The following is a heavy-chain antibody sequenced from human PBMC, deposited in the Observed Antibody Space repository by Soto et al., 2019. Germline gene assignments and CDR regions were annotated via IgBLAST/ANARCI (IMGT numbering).Heavy chain of an antibody. CDR3: ARGLYSGDK. Sequence: QVRLVQSGAEVKKPGASVKVSCKASGYIFTNYYIHWVRQAPGQGLGWMAIINPNGGSTNCAQEVEGRITLSGDKSTSRAYMDLSSLTSEDTAVYYCARGLYSGDKGGQGTLVTVSS. CDR1: GYIFTNYY. J-gene: IGHJ4*02. CDR2: INPNGGST. D-gene: IGHD2-21*01. V-gene: IGHV1-46*01.